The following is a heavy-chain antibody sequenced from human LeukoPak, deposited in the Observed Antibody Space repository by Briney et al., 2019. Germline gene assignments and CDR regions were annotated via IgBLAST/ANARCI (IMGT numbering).Heavy chain of an antibody. CDR3: TRELLSLHQGLDS. Sequence: GGSLRLSCAASGFTFSSHTMNWVRQAPGKGLEWVSCISSNVNKIYYAESVRGRFTVSRDNAGNSLSLQMDSLRAEDTAVYYCTRELLSLHQGLDSWGQGTLVTVSS. CDR1: GFTFSSHT. V-gene: IGHV3-21*01. D-gene: IGHD2/OR15-2a*01. J-gene: IGHJ5*01. CDR2: ISSNVNKI.